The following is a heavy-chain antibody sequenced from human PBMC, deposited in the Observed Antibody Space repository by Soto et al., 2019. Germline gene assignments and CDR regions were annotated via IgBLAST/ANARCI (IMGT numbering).Heavy chain of an antibody. CDR1: GFTLSDHE. CDR2: IRSTGTTI. V-gene: IGHV3-48*03. CDR3: ARDWRRSCGYNRPTLSFDL. Sequence: DVQLVDSGGGLVQPGGSLRLSCAASGFTLSDHEMHWVRQAPGKGLEWISYIRSTGTTIYYADSVKGRFTISRDNAKNSLYLQMNSLRPEDTAMYYCARDWRRSCGYNRPTLSFDLWGRGTLVTVSS. J-gene: IGHJ2*01. D-gene: IGHD5-12*01.